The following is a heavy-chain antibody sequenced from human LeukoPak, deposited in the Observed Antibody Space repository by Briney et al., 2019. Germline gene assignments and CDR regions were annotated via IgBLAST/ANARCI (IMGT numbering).Heavy chain of an antibody. D-gene: IGHD3-22*01. CDR1: GFTFSSYS. Sequence: GGSLRLSCAASGFTFSSYSMNWVRQAPGKGLEWVSSISSSSSYIYYADSVKGRFTISRDNAKNSLYLQMNSLRAEDTAVYYCAYDSSGYYYSVGSPVDYWGQGTLVTVSS. CDR2: ISSSSSYI. V-gene: IGHV3-21*01. CDR3: AYDSSGYYYSVGSPVDY. J-gene: IGHJ4*02.